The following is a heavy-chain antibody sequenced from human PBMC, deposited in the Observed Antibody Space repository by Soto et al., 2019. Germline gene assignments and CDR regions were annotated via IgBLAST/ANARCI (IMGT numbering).Heavy chain of an antibody. V-gene: IGHV3-48*02. CDR2: ISSSGGTI. Sequence: GSLRLSCAASGFTFSSYSMNWVRQAPGKGLGWVSYISSSGGTIYYADSVKDRFTISRDNAKNSLYLQMNSLRDEDTAVYYCARGDDILTGTLDYWGQGTLVTV. CDR1: GFTFSSYS. D-gene: IGHD3-9*01. CDR3: ARGDDILTGTLDY. J-gene: IGHJ4*02.